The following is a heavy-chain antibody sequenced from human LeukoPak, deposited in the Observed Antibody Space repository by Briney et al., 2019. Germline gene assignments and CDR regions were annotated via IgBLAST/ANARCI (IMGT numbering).Heavy chain of an antibody. CDR2: IYHSGST. CDR1: GGSISSGGYY. Sequence: PSETLSLTCTVSGGSISSGGYYWSWIRQPPGKGLEWIGYIYHSGSTYYNPSLKSRVTISVDRSKNQFSLKLSSVTAADTAVYYCARAVRAIWRLDPWGQGTLVTVSS. J-gene: IGHJ5*02. D-gene: IGHD3-10*01. CDR3: ARAVRAIWRLDP. V-gene: IGHV4-30-2*01.